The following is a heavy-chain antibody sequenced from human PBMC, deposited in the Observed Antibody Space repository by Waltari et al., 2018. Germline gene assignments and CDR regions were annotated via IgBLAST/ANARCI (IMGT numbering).Heavy chain of an antibody. CDR1: GFTFSSYA. J-gene: IGHJ4*02. CDR2: ISGSGGNT. CDR3: AKGQGYFDY. V-gene: IGHV3-23*01. Sequence: EVQLLESGGGLVQPGGSLRLSCAVSGFTFSSYAMSWVRQAPGKRLECVSAISGSGGNTYYAESVKGRFTISRDDSKNTLYLQMNSLRAEDTAVYYCAKGQGYFDYWGQGTLVTVSS.